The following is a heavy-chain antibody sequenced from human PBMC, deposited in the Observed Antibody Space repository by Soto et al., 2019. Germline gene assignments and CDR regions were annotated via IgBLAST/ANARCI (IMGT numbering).Heavy chain of an antibody. V-gene: IGHV1-18*01. Sequence: ASVKVSCKSSGGTFSSYAISWVRQAPGQGLEWMGWISAYNGNTNYAQKLQGRVTMTTDTSTSTAYMEVRSLRSDDTAVYYCARDDCSGGSCYYDYWGQGTLVTVSS. CDR3: ARDDCSGGSCYYDY. CDR1: GGTFSSYA. CDR2: ISAYNGNT. D-gene: IGHD2-15*01. J-gene: IGHJ4*02.